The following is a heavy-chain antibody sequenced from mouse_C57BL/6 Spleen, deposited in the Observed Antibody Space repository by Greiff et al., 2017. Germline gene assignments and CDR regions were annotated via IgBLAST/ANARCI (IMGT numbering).Heavy chain of an antibody. Sequence: EVMLVESGGGLVKPGGSLKLSCAASGFTFSDYGMHWVRQAPEKGLEWVAYISSGSSTNYYADTVKGRFTISGDNAKNTLFLQMTSLRSEDAAMYDCARKTTVVDDWDFDVWGTGTTVTVSS. J-gene: IGHJ1*03. CDR2: ISSGSSTN. V-gene: IGHV5-17*01. CDR1: GFTFSDYG. D-gene: IGHD1-1*01. CDR3: ARKTTVVDDWDFDV.